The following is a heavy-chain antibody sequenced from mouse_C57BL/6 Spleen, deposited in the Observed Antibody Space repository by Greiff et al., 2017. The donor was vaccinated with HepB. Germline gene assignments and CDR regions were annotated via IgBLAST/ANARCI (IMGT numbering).Heavy chain of an antibody. CDR3: TNRNFDD. J-gene: IGHJ2*01. CDR1: GFNIKDDY. CDR2: IDPENGDT. D-gene: IGHD2-14*01. V-gene: IGHV14-4*01. Sequence: VQLKQSGAELVRPGASVKLSCTASGFNIKDDYMHWVKQRPEQGLEWIGWIDPENGDTAYASKFQGKATIIADTSTNTAYLQLSSLTSEDTAVYYCTNRNFDDGAPGTTLTASS.